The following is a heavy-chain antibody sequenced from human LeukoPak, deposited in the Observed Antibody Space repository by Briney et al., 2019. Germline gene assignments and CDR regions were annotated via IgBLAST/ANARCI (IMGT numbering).Heavy chain of an antibody. D-gene: IGHD5-18*01. Sequence: GGSLRLSCAASGFTFSSYGMHWVRQAPGKGLEWVAVISYDGSNKYYADSVKGRFTISRDNSKNTLYLQMNSLRAEDTAVYYCAKPIGGIQLWLHYYYGMDVWGQGTTVTVSS. CDR3: AKPIGGIQLWLHYYYGMDV. CDR2: ISYDGSNK. V-gene: IGHV3-30*18. J-gene: IGHJ6*02. CDR1: GFTFSSYG.